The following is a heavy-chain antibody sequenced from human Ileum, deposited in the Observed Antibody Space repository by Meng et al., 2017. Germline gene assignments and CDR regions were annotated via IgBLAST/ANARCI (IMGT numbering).Heavy chain of an antibody. Sequence: VEGWGGLVKPVGSLILSCSASGFTFSDYYMSWIRQAPGKGLEWLSYISSSGSTIYYADSVKGRFTISRDNAKNSLYLQMNSLRAEDTAMYYCARGSGSYHHPVGYWGQGTLVTVSS. J-gene: IGHJ4*02. V-gene: IGHV3-11*01. CDR1: GFTFSDYY. CDR2: ISSSGSTI. CDR3: ARGSGSYHHPVGY. D-gene: IGHD1-26*01.